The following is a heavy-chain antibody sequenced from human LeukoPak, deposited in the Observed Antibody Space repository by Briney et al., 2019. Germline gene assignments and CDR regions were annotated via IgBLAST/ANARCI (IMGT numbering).Heavy chain of an antibody. CDR3: ARTYCTGGSCYVNDD. V-gene: IGHV4-39*07. CDR1: GASISSSTDY. D-gene: IGHD2-15*01. J-gene: IGHJ4*02. CDR2: IYYSGST. Sequence: PSETLSLTYTVSGASISSSTDYWGWIRQPPGKGLEWIANIYYSGSTYYNPSLKSRVTISVDTSKNQFSLKLTSVTAADSAVYYCARTYCTGGSCYVNDDWGQGTLVTVSS.